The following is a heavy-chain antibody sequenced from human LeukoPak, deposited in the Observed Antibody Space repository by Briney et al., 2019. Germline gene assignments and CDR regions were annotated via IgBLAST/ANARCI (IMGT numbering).Heavy chain of an antibody. CDR1: GFTFDDYG. Sequence: GGSLRLSCAASGFTFDDYGMSWVRQAPGKGLEWVSGINWNGGSTGYADSVKGRFTISRDNAKNSLYLQMNSLRAEDTALYYCARSGGATTRGDFDYWGQGTLVTVSS. V-gene: IGHV3-20*04. CDR3: ARSGGATTRGDFDY. CDR2: INWNGGST. D-gene: IGHD1-26*01. J-gene: IGHJ4*02.